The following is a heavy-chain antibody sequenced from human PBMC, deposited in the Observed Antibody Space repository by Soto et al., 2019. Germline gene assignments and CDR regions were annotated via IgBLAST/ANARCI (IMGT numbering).Heavy chain of an antibody. J-gene: IGHJ5*02. Sequence: ASVKVSCKASGYTCTGYYMHWVLQAPGQGLEWMGWINPNSGGTNYAQKFQGRVTMTRDTSISTAYMELSRLRSDDTAVYYCARGPLGRARWGWFDPWGQGTLVTVSS. V-gene: IGHV1-2*02. CDR2: INPNSGGT. D-gene: IGHD1-26*01. CDR1: GYTCTGYY. CDR3: ARGPLGRARWGWFDP.